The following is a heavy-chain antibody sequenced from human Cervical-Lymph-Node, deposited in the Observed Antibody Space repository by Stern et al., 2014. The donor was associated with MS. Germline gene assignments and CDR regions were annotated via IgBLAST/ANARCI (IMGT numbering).Heavy chain of an antibody. CDR2: IYLDDDK. J-gene: IGHJ6*02. D-gene: IGHD3-22*01. V-gene: IGHV2-5*02. CDR3: ARGEYYFDSSGYYGYYYGMDV. Sequence: QVTLRESGPTLVKPTQTLTLTCTFSGFSLSTSGVGVAWIRQPPGKALEWLALIYLDDDKRYSPSLKSRLTITKDTSKNQVVLTMTNMDPVDTATYYCARGEYYFDSSGYYGYYYGMDVWGQGTTVTVSS. CDR1: GFSLSTSGVG.